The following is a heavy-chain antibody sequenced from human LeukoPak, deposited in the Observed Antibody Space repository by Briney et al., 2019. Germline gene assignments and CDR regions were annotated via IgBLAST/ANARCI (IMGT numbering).Heavy chain of an antibody. D-gene: IGHD4/OR15-4a*01. V-gene: IGHV1-2*02. J-gene: IGHJ3*02. Sequence: GASVKVSCKASGYTFTGYYMHWVRQAPGQGLEWMGWINPNSGGTNYAQKFQGRVTMTRDTSISTAYMELSSLRSEDTAVYYCATDTEIDSGAFDIWGQGTMVTVSS. CDR1: GYTFTGYY. CDR2: INPNSGGT. CDR3: ATDTEIDSGAFDI.